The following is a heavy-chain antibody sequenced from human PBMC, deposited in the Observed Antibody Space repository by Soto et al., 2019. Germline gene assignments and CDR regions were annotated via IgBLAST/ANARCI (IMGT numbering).Heavy chain of an antibody. CDR2: INTGNGNP. D-gene: IGHD3-10*01. J-gene: IGHJ4*02. Sequence: QGQLVQSGAEVKKPGASVKVSCKTSGYIFTTYAMHWVRQAPGQSLEWMGWINTGNGNPRYSQKFQGRVTITRDTSANTVYMELSSLRSEDTAVYYCARDAYYGSKSPFDYWGQGTLVTVSS. CDR1: GYIFTTYA. V-gene: IGHV1-3*04. CDR3: ARDAYYGSKSPFDY.